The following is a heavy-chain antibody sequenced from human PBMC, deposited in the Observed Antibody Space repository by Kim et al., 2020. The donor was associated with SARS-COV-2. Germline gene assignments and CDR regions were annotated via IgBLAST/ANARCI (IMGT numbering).Heavy chain of an antibody. J-gene: IGHJ4*01. CDR2: INHSGST. D-gene: IGHD6-19*01. CDR1: GGSFSGYY. V-gene: IGHV4-34*01. CDR3: ARGLKGAVAVAGTGDFDY. Sequence: SETLSLTCAVYGGSFSGYYWSWIRQPPGKGLEWIGEINHSGSTNYNPSLKSRVTISVDTSKNQFSLKLSSVTAADTAVYYCARGLKGAVAVAGTGDFDY.